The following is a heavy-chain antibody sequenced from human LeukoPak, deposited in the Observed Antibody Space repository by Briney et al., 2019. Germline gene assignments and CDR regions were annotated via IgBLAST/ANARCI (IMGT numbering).Heavy chain of an antibody. CDR2: INHSGST. J-gene: IGHJ4*02. V-gene: IGHV4-39*07. Sequence: SETLSLTCTVSGGSISSSSYYWGWIRQPPGKGLEWIGEINHSGSTNYNPSLKSRVTISVDTSKNQFSLKLSSVTAADTAVYYCARGPRLGYSYYWGQGTLVTVSS. CDR1: GGSISSSSYY. CDR3: ARGPRLGYSYY. D-gene: IGHD3-22*01.